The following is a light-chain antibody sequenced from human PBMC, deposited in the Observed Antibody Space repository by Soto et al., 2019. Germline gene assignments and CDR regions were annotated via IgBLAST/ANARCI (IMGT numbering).Light chain of an antibody. CDR1: SSDVGSYSY. CDR3: STFTSSTLVV. V-gene: IGLV2-14*01. CDR2: DVT. J-gene: IGLJ2*01. Sequence: QSVLTQPASVSGSPGQSIAISCIGTSSDVGSYSYVSWYQQHPGKAPKLMIYDVTNRPSGVSNRFSGSKSGNTASLTISGLQAEDEADYYCSTFTSSTLVVFGGGTKLTVL.